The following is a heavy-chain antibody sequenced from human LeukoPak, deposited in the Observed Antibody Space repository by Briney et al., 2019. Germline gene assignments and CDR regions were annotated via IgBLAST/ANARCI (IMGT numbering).Heavy chain of an antibody. D-gene: IGHD3-22*01. CDR1: GFAFSTYG. J-gene: IGHJ5*01. CDR2: ITSRSTI. Sequence: PGGSLRLSCAASGFAFSTYGMNWVRQAPGKGLEWVSYITSRSTIYYADSVKGRFTISRDNVKNSLYLEMNSLRDDDTAVYYCARGPHDGSGWYEFWGQGTLVTVSS. CDR3: ARGPHDGSGWYEF. V-gene: IGHV3-48*02.